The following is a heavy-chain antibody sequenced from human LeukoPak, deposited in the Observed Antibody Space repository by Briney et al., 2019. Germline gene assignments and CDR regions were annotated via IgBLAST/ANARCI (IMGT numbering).Heavy chain of an antibody. CDR3: AKDKFGGDQQLVRGYDY. J-gene: IGHJ4*02. V-gene: IGHV3-9*01. D-gene: IGHD6-13*01. CDR2: VSWNSGSI. Sequence: GRSLRLSCVASGFTFDDYAMHWVRQAPGRGLEWVSGVSWNSGSIDYADSVKGRFTISRDNAKNSPYLQMNSLRAEDTALYYCAKDKFGGDQQLVRGYDYWGQGILVTVSS. CDR1: GFTFDDYA.